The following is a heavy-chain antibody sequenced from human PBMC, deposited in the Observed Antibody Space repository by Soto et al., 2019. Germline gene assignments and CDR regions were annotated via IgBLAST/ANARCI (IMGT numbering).Heavy chain of an antibody. D-gene: IGHD1-7*01. V-gene: IGHV3-33*01. Sequence: QVQLVESGGGVVQPGRSLRLSCAASGFTFSGYGMHWVRQAPGKGLEWVAVLRYDESNIYYADSVKGRFTISRDNSRKTLYLEMNSLRDEDTAVYYCARDAIGGTTLRGYFDYWGQGTLVTVTS. CDR2: LRYDESNI. J-gene: IGHJ4*02. CDR1: GFTFSGYG. CDR3: ARDAIGGTTLRGYFDY.